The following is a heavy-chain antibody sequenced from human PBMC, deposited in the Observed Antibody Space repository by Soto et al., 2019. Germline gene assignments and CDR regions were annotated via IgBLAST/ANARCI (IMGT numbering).Heavy chain of an antibody. CDR2: IYNSGST. CDR1: AGYLERSIYF. Sequence: PSETLSLTCSVSAGYLERSIYFWNWIRQPPGKGLEWIGFIYNSGSTYYNSSLKSRVTISVDRSKNHFFLNLTSVTAADTAVYYCATYRKFFQIWGQGTKVTVSS. V-gene: IGHV4-30-2*01. CDR3: ATYRKFFQI. J-gene: IGHJ3*02.